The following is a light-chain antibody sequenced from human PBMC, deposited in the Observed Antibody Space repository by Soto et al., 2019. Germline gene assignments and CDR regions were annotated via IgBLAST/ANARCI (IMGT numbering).Light chain of an antibody. V-gene: IGKV1-6*01. CDR3: LQGNNSWT. CDR2: AAS. Sequence: IQMTQSPSSLSASVGDRVTITCQASQDISNYLNWYQQKPGKAPKLLIYAASSLQSGVPSRFSGSGSGTDFTLTISSLQPEDFATYYCLQGNNSWTFGQGTKVDIK. CDR1: QDISNY. J-gene: IGKJ1*01.